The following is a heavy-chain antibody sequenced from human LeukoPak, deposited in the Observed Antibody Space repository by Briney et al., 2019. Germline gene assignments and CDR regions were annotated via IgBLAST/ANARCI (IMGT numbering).Heavy chain of an antibody. D-gene: IGHD6-19*01. V-gene: IGHV4-59*01. J-gene: IGHJ3*02. CDR2: IYYSGST. Sequence: SATLSLTCTVSGGSISSYYWGWIRPPPGKGLEGIGYIYYSGSTNYNPSLKSRVTISVDTSKNQFSLKLSSVTAADTAVYYCARDLAVAGRGGDAFDIWGQGTMVTVSS. CDR1: GGSISSYY. CDR3: ARDLAVAGRGGDAFDI.